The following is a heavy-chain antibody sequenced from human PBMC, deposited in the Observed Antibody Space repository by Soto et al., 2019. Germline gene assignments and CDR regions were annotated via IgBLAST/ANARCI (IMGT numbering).Heavy chain of an antibody. Sequence: EVQLLESGGGLVQPGGSLRLSCAASGFTFSSYAMSWVRQAPGKGLEWVSAISGSGGSTYYADSVKGRFTISRDNSKNTLYLDMNSLRAEDTAVYYCAKGGAYDILTGYYTPSYFDLWGRGTLVTVSS. CDR2: ISGSGGST. V-gene: IGHV3-23*01. J-gene: IGHJ2*01. CDR1: GFTFSSYA. CDR3: AKGGAYDILTGYYTPSYFDL. D-gene: IGHD3-9*01.